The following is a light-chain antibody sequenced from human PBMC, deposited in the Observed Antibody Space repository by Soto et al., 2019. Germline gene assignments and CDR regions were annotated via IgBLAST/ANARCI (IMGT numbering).Light chain of an antibody. CDR3: QQRRNWPT. Sequence: EIVLTQSPGTLSLSPGERATLSCRATQSVSTYLAWYQQKRGQAPRLLIYDASIRATGIPARFSGSGSGTDFTLTISSLEPEDFAVYYCQQRRNWPTFGGGTKVEIK. CDR1: QSVSTY. CDR2: DAS. V-gene: IGKV3-11*01. J-gene: IGKJ4*01.